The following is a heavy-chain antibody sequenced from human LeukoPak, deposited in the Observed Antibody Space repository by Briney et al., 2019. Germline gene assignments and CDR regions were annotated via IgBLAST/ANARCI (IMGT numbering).Heavy chain of an antibody. D-gene: IGHD3-22*01. J-gene: IGHJ4*02. CDR2: INPSGGST. Sequence: ASVKVSCKASGYTFTSYYMHWVRQAPGQGLEWMGIINPSGGSTSYAQKFQGRVTVTRDTSTSTVYMELSSLRSEDTAVYYCARGGEGVHYYDSVGYYWGQGTLVTVSS. CDR1: GYTFTSYY. V-gene: IGHV1-46*01. CDR3: ARGGEGVHYYDSVGYY.